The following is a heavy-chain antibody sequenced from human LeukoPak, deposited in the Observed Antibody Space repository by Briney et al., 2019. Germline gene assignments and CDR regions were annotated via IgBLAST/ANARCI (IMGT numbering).Heavy chain of an antibody. J-gene: IGHJ3*02. CDR1: GFTFSSCW. CDR2: IKQDGSEK. CDR3: ARVGASTGAFDI. D-gene: IGHD1-26*01. V-gene: IGHV3-7*01. Sequence: PGGSLRLSCAASGFTFSSCWMSWVRQAPGKGLEWVANIKQDGSEKYYVDSVKGRFTISRDNAKNTLYLQMNSLRAEDTAVYYCARVGASTGAFDIWGQGTMVTVSS.